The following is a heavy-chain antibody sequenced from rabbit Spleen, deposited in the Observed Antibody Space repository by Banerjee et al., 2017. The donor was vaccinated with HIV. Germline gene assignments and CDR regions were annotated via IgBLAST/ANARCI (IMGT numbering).Heavy chain of an antibody. V-gene: IGHV1S40*01. CDR2: INAATGRP. J-gene: IGHJ6*01. CDR3: ARDTASSFSSYGMDL. CDR1: GFSFGVRDV. Sequence: SGFSFGVRDVMCWVRQAPGKGLEWIACINAATGRPVYATWAKGRFTISRTSSTTVTLQMTSLTAADRAAYFCARDTASSFSSYGMDLWGPGTLVTVS. D-gene: IGHD8-1*01.